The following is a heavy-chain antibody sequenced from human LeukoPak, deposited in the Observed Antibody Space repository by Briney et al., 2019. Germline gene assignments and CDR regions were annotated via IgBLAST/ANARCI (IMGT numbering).Heavy chain of an antibody. CDR1: GLSFSNAW. D-gene: IGHD1-1*01. V-gene: IGHV3-48*01. CDR2: ISYSGTSI. CDR3: ATSANGVQLWRSLHY. J-gene: IGHJ4*02. Sequence: PGGSLRLSCTASGLSFSNAWMSWVRQAPGKGLEWVSYISYSGTSIYYADSVKGRFTISRDSAKNSLYLQINSLRAEDTAVYYCATSANGVQLWRSLHYWGQGTLVTVSS.